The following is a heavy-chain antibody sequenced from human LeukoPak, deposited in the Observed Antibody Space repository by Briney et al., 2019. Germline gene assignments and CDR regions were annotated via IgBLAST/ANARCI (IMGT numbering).Heavy chain of an antibody. Sequence: PGRSLRLSCAASGFTFSSYWTHSVREVPRKGLVWVARINPGGSSLTYADSVKGRFTISRDNAKNTLYLQMASLRAGHTLCNYFARSNHADDYWGQGTLVTVSS. J-gene: IGHJ4*02. CDR3: ARSNHADDY. CDR1: GFTFSSYW. V-gene: IGHV3-74*01. D-gene: IGHD1-14*01. CDR2: INPGGSSL.